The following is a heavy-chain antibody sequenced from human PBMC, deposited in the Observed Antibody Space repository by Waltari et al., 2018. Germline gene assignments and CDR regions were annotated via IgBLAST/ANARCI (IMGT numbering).Heavy chain of an antibody. D-gene: IGHD3-3*01. Sequence: EVQLVESGGGLIQPGGSLRLSCAASGFPVINNYMTWVRQAPGKGLEWVSLVWSGGDTHYADSVKGRFTISRDNSKNTVYLQMHDLRAENTAIYYCSRNFHDPQDVWGQGTTVIVS. CDR1: GFPVINNY. V-gene: IGHV3-53*01. J-gene: IGHJ6*02. CDR3: SRNFHDPQDV. CDR2: VWSGGDT.